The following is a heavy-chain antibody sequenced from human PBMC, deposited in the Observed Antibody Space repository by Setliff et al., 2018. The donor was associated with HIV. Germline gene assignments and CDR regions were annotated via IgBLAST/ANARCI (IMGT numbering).Heavy chain of an antibody. J-gene: IGHJ5*02. Sequence: ETLSLTCTVSGGSISSYYWSWIRQPPGKGLEWIGYIYTSGSTNYNPSLKSRVTIALDTSKNQFSLKLTSVTAADTAVYYCARRIDDSGSFPDKNWFDTWGQGSLVTVSS. CDR1: GGSISSYY. D-gene: IGHD3-10*01. V-gene: IGHV4-4*09. CDR3: ARRIDDSGSFPDKNWFDT. CDR2: IYTSGST.